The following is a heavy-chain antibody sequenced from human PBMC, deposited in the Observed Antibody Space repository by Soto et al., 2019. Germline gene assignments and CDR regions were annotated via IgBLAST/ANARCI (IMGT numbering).Heavy chain of an antibody. D-gene: IGHD3-10*01. Sequence: PGGSLRLSCAASGFTFSSYGMHWVRQAPGKGLEWVAVISYDGSNKYYADSEKGRFTISRDNSKNTLYLQMNTLTAEDTAVYYCARGSGGSGSDYDGSNCFDHWGQGTLVTVSS. J-gene: IGHJ5*02. CDR3: ARGSGGSGSDYDGSNCFDH. CDR2: ISYDGSNK. CDR1: GFTFSSYG. V-gene: IGHV3-30*03.